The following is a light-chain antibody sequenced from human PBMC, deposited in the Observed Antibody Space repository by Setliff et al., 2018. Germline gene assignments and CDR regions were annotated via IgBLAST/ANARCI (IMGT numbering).Light chain of an antibody. J-gene: IGKJ1*01. CDR1: QSLLHSNGYTY. CDR2: LLS. Sequence: EIVMTQSPLSLPVTPGEPASISCRSSQSLLHSNGYTYLDWYLQKPGQSPQLLIHLLSNRAPGVPDRFSGSGSGRDFTLKISRVDAEDVVVYYCMQALQTPTFGQGTKVDSK. V-gene: IGKV2-28*01. CDR3: MQALQTPT.